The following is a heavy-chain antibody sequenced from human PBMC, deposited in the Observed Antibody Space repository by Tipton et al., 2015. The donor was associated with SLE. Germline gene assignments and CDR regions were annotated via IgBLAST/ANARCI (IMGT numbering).Heavy chain of an antibody. CDR3: AGFCGGDCHFDY. D-gene: IGHD2-21*01. CDR2: IIPLSGRA. J-gene: IGHJ4*02. V-gene: IGHV1-69*06. CDR1: GGTFVSYT. Sequence: QLVQSGPEVKKPGSSVKVSCKASGGTFVSYTVTWVRQAPGQGLEWMGGIIPLSGRANYAQRFQGRVTFTADKSTNTAYMELSSLKSEDTAVYYCAGFCGGDCHFDYWGQGALVTVSS.